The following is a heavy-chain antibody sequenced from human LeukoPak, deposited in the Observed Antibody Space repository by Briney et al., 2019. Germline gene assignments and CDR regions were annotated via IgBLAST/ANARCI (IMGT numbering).Heavy chain of an antibody. V-gene: IGHV3-23*01. CDR2: ISGSGGST. CDR1: GFTFSSYA. CDR3: AEQWLVHYGMDV. J-gene: IGHJ6*02. Sequence: GGSLRLSCAASGFTFSSYAMSWVRQAPGKGLEWASAISGSGGSTYYADSVKGRFTISRDNSENTLYLQMNSLRAEDTAVYYCAEQWLVHYGMDVWGQGTTVTVSS. D-gene: IGHD6-19*01.